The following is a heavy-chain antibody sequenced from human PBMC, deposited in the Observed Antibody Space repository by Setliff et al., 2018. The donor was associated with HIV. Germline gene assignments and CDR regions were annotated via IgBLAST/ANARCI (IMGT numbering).Heavy chain of an antibody. Sequence: PGGSLRLSCAASGFTFSDHYMDWVRQAPGKGLEWVGRRRNKPNSYTTEYAASVKGRFTISRDDSKNSLYLQMNSLKTEDTAVYYCARGRLLWSGSYYYYYRDVWGKGTTVTVSS. CDR1: GFTFSDHY. D-gene: IGHD3-10*01. V-gene: IGHV3-72*01. J-gene: IGHJ6*03. CDR2: RRNKPNSYTT. CDR3: ARGRLLWSGSYYYYYRDV.